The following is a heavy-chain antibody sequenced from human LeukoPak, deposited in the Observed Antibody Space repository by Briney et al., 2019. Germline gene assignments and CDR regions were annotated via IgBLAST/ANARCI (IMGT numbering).Heavy chain of an antibody. D-gene: IGHD6-19*01. V-gene: IGHV1-24*01. CDR2: FDPEDGET. CDR1: GYTLTELS. Sequence: ASVKVSCKVSGYTLTELSMHWVRQAPGKGLEWMGGFDPEDGETIYAQKFQGRVTMTEDTSTDTAYMELSSLRSEDTAVCYCAGVAGTPYYYYGMDVWGQGTTVTVSS. J-gene: IGHJ6*02. CDR3: AGVAGTPYYYYGMDV.